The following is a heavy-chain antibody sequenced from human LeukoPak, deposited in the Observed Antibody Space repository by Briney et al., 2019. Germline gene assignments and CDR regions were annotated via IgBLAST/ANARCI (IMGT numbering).Heavy chain of an antibody. CDR3: ARNDYASSSGYDF. Sequence: GGSLRLSCAASGFTFSTYSMNWVRQAPGRGLEWVSSISSGSDHIYYADSVKGRFTISRDNAKNSLYLQMDSLRAEDTAVFFCARNDYASSSGYDFWGQGTLVTVSS. CDR2: ISSGSDHI. J-gene: IGHJ4*02. V-gene: IGHV3-21*01. CDR1: GFTFSTYS. D-gene: IGHD6-6*01.